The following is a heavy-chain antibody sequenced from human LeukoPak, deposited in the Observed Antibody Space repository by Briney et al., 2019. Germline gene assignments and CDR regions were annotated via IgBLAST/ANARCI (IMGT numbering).Heavy chain of an antibody. CDR1: GYSFTSYW. CDR3: ATTSEQQLVPGWFDP. D-gene: IGHD6-13*01. V-gene: IGHV5-51*01. Sequence: LGESLKISCKGSGYSFTSYWIGWVRQMPGKGLEWMGIIYPGDSDTRYSPSFQGQVTISADKSISTAYLQWSSLKASDTAMYYCATTSEQQLVPGWFDPWGQGTLVTVSS. J-gene: IGHJ5*02. CDR2: IYPGDSDT.